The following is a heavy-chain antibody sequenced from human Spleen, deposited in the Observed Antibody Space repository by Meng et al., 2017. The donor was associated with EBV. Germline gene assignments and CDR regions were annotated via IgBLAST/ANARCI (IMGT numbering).Heavy chain of an antibody. CDR2: ISYDGSKK. D-gene: IGHD6-19*01. J-gene: IGHJ4*02. V-gene: IGHV3-30*18. CDR3: VKRAESDY. CDR1: GFTFSSSG. Sequence: QGRLGESGGGVVQPGRSLRLSCAASGFTFSSSGMHWVRQAPGKGLEWVAVISYDGSKKYADSVKGRFTISRDNSKNTVFLQMDSLRAEDTAVYYCVKRAESDYWGQGTLVTVSS.